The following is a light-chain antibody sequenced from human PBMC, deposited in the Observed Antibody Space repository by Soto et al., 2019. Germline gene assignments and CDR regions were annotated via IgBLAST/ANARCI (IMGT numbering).Light chain of an antibody. CDR2: WAS. Sequence: DIVMTQSPDSLAVSLGGRATINCKSSQSVLYSTSDKNYLAWYQQKPGQPPKLLIYWASTRESGVPDRFSGSGFETDFTLTIRRLQAEDVAVYYCQQYYSTPWTFGQGTKVEIK. J-gene: IGKJ1*01. CDR3: QQYYSTPWT. V-gene: IGKV4-1*01. CDR1: QSVLYSTSDKNY.